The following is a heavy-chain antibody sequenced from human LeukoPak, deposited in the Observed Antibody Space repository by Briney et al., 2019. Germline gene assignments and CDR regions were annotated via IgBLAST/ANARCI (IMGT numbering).Heavy chain of an antibody. CDR2: IYYSGST. D-gene: IGHD3-22*01. Sequence: SETLSLTCTVSGGSISSGGYYWSWIRQHPGKGLEWIGYIYYSGSTYYNPSLKSRVTISVDTSKNQFSLKLSSVTAANTAVYYCARSSGYYFGVSYYFDYWGQGTLVTVSS. CDR3: ARSSGYYFGVSYYFDY. V-gene: IGHV4-31*03. CDR1: GGSISSGGYY. J-gene: IGHJ4*02.